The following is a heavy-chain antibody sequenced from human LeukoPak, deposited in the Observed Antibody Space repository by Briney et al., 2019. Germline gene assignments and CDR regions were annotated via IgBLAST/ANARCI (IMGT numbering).Heavy chain of an antibody. J-gene: IGHJ4*02. CDR2: ISDGGTTI. Sequence: PGGSLRLSCAASGFSFSTYSMNWVRQAPGKGLEWVSYISDGGTTIYYADSVKGRFTISRDSAQNSLYLQMDSLRPEDTAVYYCARDLSSGWYGWDHWGQGTLVTVSS. CDR3: ARDLSSGWYGWDH. D-gene: IGHD6-19*01. CDR1: GFSFSTYS. V-gene: IGHV3-48*01.